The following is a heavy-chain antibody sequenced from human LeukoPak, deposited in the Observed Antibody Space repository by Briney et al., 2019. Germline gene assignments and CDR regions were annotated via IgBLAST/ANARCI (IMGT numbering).Heavy chain of an antibody. CDR3: ARANALYCSSTSCLFDY. V-gene: IGHV1-2*02. CDR2: INPNSGGT. D-gene: IGHD2-2*01. CDR1: GYTFTDYY. Sequence: GASVKVSCKASGYTFTDYYIHWVRQAPGQGLEWMAWINPNSGGTYYAQNFHDRITLTRDTSISTAYMELSRLRSDDTAIYYSARANALYCSSTSCLFDYWGQGTLVTVSS. J-gene: IGHJ4*02.